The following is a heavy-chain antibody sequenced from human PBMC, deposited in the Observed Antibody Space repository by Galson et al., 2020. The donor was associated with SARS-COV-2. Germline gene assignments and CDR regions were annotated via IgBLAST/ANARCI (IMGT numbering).Heavy chain of an antibody. CDR1: GYSFTSYW. V-gene: IGHV5-51*01. D-gene: IGHD6-19*01. CDR2: IYPGDSDT. J-gene: IGHJ4*02. CDR3: ASHSSGWSPDHFDY. Sequence: TGGSLRLSCKGSGYSFTSYWIGWVRQMPGKGLEWMGIIYPGDSDTRYSPSFQGQVTISADKSISTAYLQWSSLKASDTAMYYCASHSSGWSPDHFDYWGQGTLVTVSS.